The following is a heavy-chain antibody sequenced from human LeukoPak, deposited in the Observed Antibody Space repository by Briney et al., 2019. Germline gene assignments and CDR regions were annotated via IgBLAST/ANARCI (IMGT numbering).Heavy chain of an antibody. D-gene: IGHD5-12*01. CDR2: INPNSGGT. CDR1: GYTFTGYY. J-gene: IGHJ4*02. CDR3: ARGSGYDYPLRDY. V-gene: IGHV1-2*02. Sequence: GASVKVSCKASGYTFTGYYMHWVRQAPGQGLEWMGWINPNSGGTNYAQKFQGRVTMTRDTSISTAYMELSRLRSDDTAVYYCARGSGYDYPLRDYWGQGTLVTVSS.